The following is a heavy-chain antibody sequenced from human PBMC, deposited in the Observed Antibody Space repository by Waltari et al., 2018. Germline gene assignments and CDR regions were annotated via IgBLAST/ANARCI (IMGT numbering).Heavy chain of an antibody. CDR3: ARVVAAGTGQYAFDI. J-gene: IGHJ3*02. CDR2: INPNSGGT. D-gene: IGHD6-13*01. Sequence: QVQLVQSGAEVKKPGSSVKVSCKASGGTFSSYAISWVRQAPGQGLEWMGGINPNSGGTNYAQKFQGRVTMTRDTSISTAYMELSRLRSDDTAVYYCARVVAAGTGQYAFDIWGQGTMVTVSS. V-gene: IGHV1-2*02. CDR1: GGTFSSYA.